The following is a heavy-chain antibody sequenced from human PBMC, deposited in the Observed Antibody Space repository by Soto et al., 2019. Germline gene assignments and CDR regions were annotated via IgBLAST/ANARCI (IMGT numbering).Heavy chain of an antibody. CDR2: IYYSGST. Sequence: PETLSLTCPFSGVSINIYYWNLSRPPPGKGLEWIGYIYYSGSTNYNPSLKSRVVISVDTSKSQFSLKLRSVTAADTAMYYCAKNDDHGSSYHGMDVWGQGTTVTVSS. J-gene: IGHJ6*01. CDR3: AKNDDHGSSYHGMDV. D-gene: IGHD4-17*01. V-gene: IGHV4-59*01. CDR1: GVSINIYY.